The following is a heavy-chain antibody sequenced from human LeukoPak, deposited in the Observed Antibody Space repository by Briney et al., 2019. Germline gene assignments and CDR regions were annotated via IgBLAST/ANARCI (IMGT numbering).Heavy chain of an antibody. CDR1: GGSISSGDYY. D-gene: IGHD3-3*01. Sequence: SETLSLTCTVSGGSISSGDYYWSWIRQPPGKGLEWIGYIYYSGSTYYNPSLKSRVTISVDTSKNQFSLKLSSVTAADTAVYYCARILTIFGVVIPSYYFDYWGQGTLVTVSS. CDR2: IYYSGST. V-gene: IGHV4-30-4*01. J-gene: IGHJ4*02. CDR3: ARILTIFGVVIPSYYFDY.